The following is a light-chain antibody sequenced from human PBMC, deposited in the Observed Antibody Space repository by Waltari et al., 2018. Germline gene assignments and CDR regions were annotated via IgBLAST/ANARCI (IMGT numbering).Light chain of an antibody. CDR3: QLYKNWPPLT. CDR2: SAS. Sequence: EIVMTQFPATLSLSLGERATLSCRARQSISNNLAWYQQKLGQAPRLLIHSASTRATGIPDRFSGSGSGTEFTLTISSLQSEDFARYYCQLYKNWPPLTFGGGTKVEIK. V-gene: IGKV3-15*01. CDR1: QSISNN. J-gene: IGKJ4*01.